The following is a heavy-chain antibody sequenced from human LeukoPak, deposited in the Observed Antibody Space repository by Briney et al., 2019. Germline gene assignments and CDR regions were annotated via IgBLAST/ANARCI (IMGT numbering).Heavy chain of an antibody. CDR1: GFTFSSYS. CDR2: ISSSSSYI. V-gene: IGHV3-21*01. Sequence: GGSLRLSCAASGFTFSSYSMNWVRQAPGEGLEWVSSISSSSSYIYYADSVKGRFTISRDHAKHSLYLQMNSLRAEDPAVYYCARDHHSSGWYPFDYWGQGTLVTVSS. CDR3: ARDHHSSGWYPFDY. J-gene: IGHJ4*02. D-gene: IGHD6-19*01.